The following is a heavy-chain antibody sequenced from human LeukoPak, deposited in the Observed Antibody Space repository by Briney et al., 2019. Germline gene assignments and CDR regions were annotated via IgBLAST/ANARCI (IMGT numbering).Heavy chain of an antibody. CDR3: ASDIVVVPAAISYYYGMDV. CDR2: IGGSGGSA. Sequence: GGSLRLSCAASGFTFSSYAMSWVRQAPGKGLEWVSAIGGSGGSAYYADSVKGRFTISRDNSKNTLYLQMNSLRAEDTAVYYCASDIVVVPAAISYYYGMDVWGQGTTVTVSS. D-gene: IGHD2-2*02. CDR1: GFTFSSYA. V-gene: IGHV3-23*01. J-gene: IGHJ6*02.